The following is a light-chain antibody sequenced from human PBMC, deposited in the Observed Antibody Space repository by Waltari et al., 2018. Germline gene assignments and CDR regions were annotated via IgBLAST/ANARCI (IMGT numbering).Light chain of an antibody. J-gene: IGLJ2*01. CDR2: DVS. CDR3: SSYISSSTLEL. CDR1: SSDVGGYNH. V-gene: IGLV2-14*03. Sequence: QPALTPPASVSGSPGPSITISCTGSSSDVGGYNHVSWYQQHPGNAPKLSIYDVSNRPSGVSNRFSGSKSGNTASLTISGLQAEDEADYYCSSYISSSTLELFGGGTSLTVL.